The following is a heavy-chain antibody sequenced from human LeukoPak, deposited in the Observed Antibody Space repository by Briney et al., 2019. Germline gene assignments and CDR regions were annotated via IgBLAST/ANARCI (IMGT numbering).Heavy chain of an antibody. CDR2: ISGSGGTA. J-gene: IGHJ4*02. CDR3: ARGEQWLGYFDY. CDR1: GFTFSIYA. D-gene: IGHD6-19*01. V-gene: IGHV3-23*01. Sequence: GGSLRLSCAASGFTFSIYAMSWVRQAPGKGLEWVSAISGSGGTAYYADSVKGRFTISRDNSKNTLYLQMNSLRAEDTAVYYCARGEQWLGYFDYWGQGTLVTVSA.